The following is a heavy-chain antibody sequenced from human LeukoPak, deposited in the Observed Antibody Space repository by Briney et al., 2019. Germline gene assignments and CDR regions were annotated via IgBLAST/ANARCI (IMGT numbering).Heavy chain of an antibody. CDR3: ARDKGVLGRYFDWLLGLDP. D-gene: IGHD3-9*01. V-gene: IGHV4-59*01. Sequence: TSETLSLTCTVSGGSISSYYWSWIRQPPGKGLEWIGYIYYSGSTNYNPSLKSRVTISVDTSKNQFSLKLSSVTAADTAVYYCARDKGVLGRYFDWLLGLDPWGQGTLVTVSS. CDR1: GGSISSYY. CDR2: IYYSGST. J-gene: IGHJ5*02.